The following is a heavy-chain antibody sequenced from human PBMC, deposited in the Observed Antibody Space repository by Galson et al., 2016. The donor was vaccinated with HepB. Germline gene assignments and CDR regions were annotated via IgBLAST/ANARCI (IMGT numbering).Heavy chain of an antibody. Sequence: SLRLSCAASGLTFSRFWMTWVRQAPEKGLEWVANINQDGSEKHYLDSVRGRFTISRDNAKNSLYLQMNSLRAEDTAVYFCARAYQYTLDYWGQGTLVTVSS. J-gene: IGHJ4*02. V-gene: IGHV3-7*04. CDR2: INQDGSEK. CDR1: GLTFSRFW. CDR3: ARAYQYTLDY. D-gene: IGHD1-1*01.